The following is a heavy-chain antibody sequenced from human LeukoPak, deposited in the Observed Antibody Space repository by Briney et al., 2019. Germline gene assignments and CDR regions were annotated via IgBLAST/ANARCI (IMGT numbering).Heavy chain of an antibody. CDR2: ISAYNGNT. V-gene: IGHV1-18*01. CDR1: GYTFTSYG. Sequence: GASVKVSCKASGYTFTSYGISWVRQAPGQGLEWMGWISAYNGNTNYAQKLQGRVTMTTDTSTSTAYMELRSLRSDDTAVYYCARAPGSLVSIAARPYYFDYWGQGTLVTASS. D-gene: IGHD6-6*01. CDR3: ARAPGSLVSIAARPYYFDY. J-gene: IGHJ4*02.